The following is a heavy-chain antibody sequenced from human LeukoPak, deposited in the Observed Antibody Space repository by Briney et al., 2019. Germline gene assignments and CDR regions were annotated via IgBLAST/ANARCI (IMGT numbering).Heavy chain of an antibody. CDR2: IYHRGST. V-gene: IGHV4-38-2*01. CDR3: ARSYGGYNSLY. CDR1: GYSISSGYY. D-gene: IGHD5-24*01. Sequence: SETLSLTCAVSGYSISSGYYWGWIRQPPGKGLEWIGSIYHRGSTYYNPSLKSRVTISVDTSKNQFSLKLSSVTAADTAVYYCARSYGGYNSLYWGQGTLVTVSS. J-gene: IGHJ4*02.